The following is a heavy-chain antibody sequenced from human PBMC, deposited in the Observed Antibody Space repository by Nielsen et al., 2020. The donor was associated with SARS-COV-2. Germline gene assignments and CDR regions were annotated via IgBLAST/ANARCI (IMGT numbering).Heavy chain of an antibody. CDR3: ARTDPGVPT. J-gene: IGHJ5*02. D-gene: IGHD7-27*01. CDR1: GFTLSDYY. V-gene: IGHV3-11*01. CDR2: ISGRGDII. Sequence: GESLKISCVASGFTLSDYYMTWIRQAPGKGLEWDSYISGRGDIIFYTDSVEGRFTISRDNAKNSLYLQMNSLSAEDTAVYYCARTDPGVPTWGQGTLVTVSS.